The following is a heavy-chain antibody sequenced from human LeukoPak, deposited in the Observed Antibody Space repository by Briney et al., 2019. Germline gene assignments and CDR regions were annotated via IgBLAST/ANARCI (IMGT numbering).Heavy chain of an antibody. Sequence: QTGGSLRLSCAASGFTFSSYAMSWVRQAPGKGLEWVSAISGSGGSTYYADSVKGRFTISRDNSKNTLYLQMNSLRAEDTAVYYCAKGSRPSYSSGWYEEVRNSLDYWGQGTLVTVSS. D-gene: IGHD6-19*01. V-gene: IGHV3-23*01. CDR3: AKGSRPSYSSGWYEEVRNSLDY. CDR2: ISGSGGST. J-gene: IGHJ4*02. CDR1: GFTFSSYA.